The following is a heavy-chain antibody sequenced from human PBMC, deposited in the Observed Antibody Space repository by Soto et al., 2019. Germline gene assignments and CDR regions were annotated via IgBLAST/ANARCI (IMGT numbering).Heavy chain of an antibody. CDR1: GFIVSSHY. J-gene: IGHJ5*02. CDR3: ARHDWFDP. V-gene: IGHV3-53*01. Sequence: EVHLVESGGGLIQPGGSLRLSCAASGFIVSSHYMSWVRQAPGKGLEWVSVIYSGGSTYYADSVKGRFTISRDNSKNTRYLQMNSLRAEDTAVYYCARHDWFDPWGQGTLVTVSS. CDR2: IYSGGST.